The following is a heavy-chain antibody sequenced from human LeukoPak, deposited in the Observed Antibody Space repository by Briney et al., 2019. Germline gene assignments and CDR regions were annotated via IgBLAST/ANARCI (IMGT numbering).Heavy chain of an antibody. CDR1: GGSISSGGYY. Sequence: SETLSLTCTVSGGSISSGGYYLSWIREHPGKGLEWIGYIYYSGSTYYNPSLKSRVTISVDTSKNQFSLKLSSVTAADTAVYYCARLSGYYYYFDYWGQGTLVTVSS. CDR2: IYYSGST. V-gene: IGHV4-31*03. D-gene: IGHD3-22*01. J-gene: IGHJ4*02. CDR3: ARLSGYYYYFDY.